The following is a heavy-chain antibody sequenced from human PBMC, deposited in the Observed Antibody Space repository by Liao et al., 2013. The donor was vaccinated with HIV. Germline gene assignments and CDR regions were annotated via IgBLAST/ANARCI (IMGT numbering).Heavy chain of an antibody. CDR3: ARDRGRWLVPVFDY. D-gene: IGHD6-19*01. J-gene: IGHJ4*02. V-gene: IGHV4-34*01. CDR1: GGSFSGHY. Sequence: QVQLQQWGAGLLKPSETLSLTCAVYGGSFSGHYWNWIRQSPGKGLEWIGEINHSGATNYNPSLKSRVAISVDTSNNYFSLRLRSLTAADTAVYYCARDRGRWLVPVFDYWGRGAPVAVSS. CDR2: INHSGAT.